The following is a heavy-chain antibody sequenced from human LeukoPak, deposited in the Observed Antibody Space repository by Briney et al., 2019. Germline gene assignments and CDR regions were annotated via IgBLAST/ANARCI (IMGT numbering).Heavy chain of an antibody. V-gene: IGHV3-49*04. CDR3: TRGHKDFSLYYYYYGMDV. D-gene: IGHD2/OR15-2a*01. J-gene: IGHJ6*02. Sequence: GGSLRLSCAASGFTFNSYWMSWVRQAPGKGLEWVGFIRSKAYGGTTEYAASVKGRFTISRDDSKSIAYLQMNSLKTEDTAVYYCTRGHKDFSLYYYYYGMDVWGQGTTVTVSS. CDR1: GFTFNSYW. CDR2: IRSKAYGGTT.